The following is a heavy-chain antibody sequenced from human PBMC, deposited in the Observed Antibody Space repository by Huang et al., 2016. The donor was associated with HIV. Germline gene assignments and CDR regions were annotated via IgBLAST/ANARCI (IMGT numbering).Heavy chain of an antibody. J-gene: IGHJ1*01. V-gene: IGHV1-18*01. CDR2: ISGYNGKT. CDR1: GYTFTNYA. Sequence: QVQLVQSGAEVKKPGASVKVSCKASGYTFTNYAINWVRQAPGQTLEWMGWISGYNGKTNYSQKVQCRGSMTKDTSTSTAYMELRSLISDDTAVYYCARERYYYDRSGYYTPVEYFHHWGQGTLVTVSS. CDR3: ARERYYYDRSGYYTPVEYFHH. D-gene: IGHD3-22*01.